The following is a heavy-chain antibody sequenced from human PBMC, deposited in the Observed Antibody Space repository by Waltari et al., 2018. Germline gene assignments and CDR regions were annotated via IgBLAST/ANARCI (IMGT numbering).Heavy chain of an antibody. CDR2: INHAGYT. Sequence: QVQLQQWGAGLLQSSETLSLTCAVYGGSFSGYYWGWVRKPPGKGLEWIGEINHAGYTNHNPSLRSRVTMSADTSKGQFSLKLNSVTAADTAVYYCVRLEDCTGPGGHCYSGDPFALDVWGQGTTVTVSS. J-gene: IGHJ6*02. D-gene: IGHD2-15*01. CDR3: VRLEDCTGPGGHCYSGDPFALDV. CDR1: GGSFSGYY. V-gene: IGHV4-34*02.